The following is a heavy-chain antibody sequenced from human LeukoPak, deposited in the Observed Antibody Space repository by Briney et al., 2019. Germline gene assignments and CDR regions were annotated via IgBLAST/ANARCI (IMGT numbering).Heavy chain of an antibody. CDR2: IYPGGTT. J-gene: IGHJ4*02. D-gene: IGHD3-16*01. CDR1: GYSVSSAHY. Sequence: KPSETLSLTCAVSGYSVSSAHYWGWIRQPPGEGLEWIGTIYPGGTTYYNPSLGSRITISIDASKNHFSLRLSSVTTADTAVYYCARRIASVMTGFDYWGQGALVAVSS. V-gene: IGHV4-38-2*01. CDR3: ARRIASVMTGFDY.